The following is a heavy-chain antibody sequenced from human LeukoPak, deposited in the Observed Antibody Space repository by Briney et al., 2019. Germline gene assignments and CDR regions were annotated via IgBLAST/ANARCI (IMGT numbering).Heavy chain of an antibody. V-gene: IGHV4-59*12. D-gene: IGHD3-10*01. Sequence: SETLSLTCAFSSGSTKNFYWSWIRQPPGGGLERVGYVYYTGTTNYNPSLKSRVTISIDTSKNQFSLKLSSVTAAGTAVHYCARLARLSLIRGVTGYHSMDVWGKGTKVTVSS. CDR2: VYYTGTT. CDR3: ARLARLSLIRGVTGYHSMDV. CDR1: SGSTKNFY. J-gene: IGHJ6*03.